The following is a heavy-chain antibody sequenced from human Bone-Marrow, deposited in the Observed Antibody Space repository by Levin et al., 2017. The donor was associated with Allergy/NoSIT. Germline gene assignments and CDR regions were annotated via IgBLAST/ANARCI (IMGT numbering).Heavy chain of an antibody. CDR2: VSYSGTT. CDR1: GGSVRSANYY. D-gene: IGHD4-17*01. CDR3: ARDHGDSSDAFAI. Sequence: SQTLSLTCSVSGGSVRSANYYWSWIRQPPGKRLEWIGYVSYSGTTTYSPSLESRVPISLGASENHFSLRLTSVTAADTAVYYCARDHGDSSDAFAIWGQGTMVTVSS. V-gene: IGHV4-61*03. J-gene: IGHJ3*02.